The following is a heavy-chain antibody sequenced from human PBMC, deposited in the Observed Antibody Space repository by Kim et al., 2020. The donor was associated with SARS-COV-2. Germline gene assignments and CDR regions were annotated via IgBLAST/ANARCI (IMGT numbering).Heavy chain of an antibody. CDR2: ISSSSSTI. CDR3: ARAKGGSGSPAAFDI. J-gene: IGHJ3*02. Sequence: GGSLRLSCAASGFTFSSYSMNWVRQAPGKGLEWVSYISSSSSTIYYADSVKGRFTISRDNAKNSLYLQMNSLRAEDTAVYYCARAKGGSGSPAAFDIWGQGTMVTVSS. D-gene: IGHD3-10*01. CDR1: GFTFSSYS. V-gene: IGHV3-48*04.